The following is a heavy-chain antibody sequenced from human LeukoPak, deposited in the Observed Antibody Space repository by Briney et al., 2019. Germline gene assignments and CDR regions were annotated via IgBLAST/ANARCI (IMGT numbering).Heavy chain of an antibody. CDR1: GGSFSGYY. Sequence: SETLSLTCAVYGGSFSGYYWSWIRQPPGKGLEWIGEINHSGSTNYNPSLKSRVTISVDTSKNQFSLKLSSVTAAHTAVYYCARGPLPRGYSGYVCKEHHCYYYGMDVWGQGTTVTVSS. D-gene: IGHD5-12*01. V-gene: IGHV4-34*01. CDR2: INHSGST. J-gene: IGHJ6*02. CDR3: ARGPLPRGYSGYVCKEHHCYYYGMDV.